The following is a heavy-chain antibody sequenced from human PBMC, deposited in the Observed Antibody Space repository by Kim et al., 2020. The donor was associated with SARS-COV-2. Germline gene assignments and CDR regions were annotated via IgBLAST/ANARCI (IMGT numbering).Heavy chain of an antibody. D-gene: IGHD1-7*01. CDR3: AAVVPPYNWNYRDAFDI. J-gene: IGHJ3*02. Sequence: FQGRVTMTEDTSTDTAYMELSSLRSEDTAVYYCAAVVPPYNWNYRDAFDIWGQGTMVTVSS. V-gene: IGHV1-24*01.